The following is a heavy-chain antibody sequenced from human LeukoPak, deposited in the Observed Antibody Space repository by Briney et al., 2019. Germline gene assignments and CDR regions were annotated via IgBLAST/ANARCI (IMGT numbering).Heavy chain of an antibody. Sequence: PGGPLRLSCPPPGFTFSTYTINWAAQAPGKGLEWISYISSSTSIMYYADSVKGRFTVSRDNAKNSLYLQMNNLRDEDTAIYYCARTTTGDYWGQGTLVTVSS. CDR2: ISSSTSIM. V-gene: IGHV3-48*02. D-gene: IGHD1-26*01. J-gene: IGHJ4*02. CDR3: ARTTTGDY. CDR1: GFTFSTYT.